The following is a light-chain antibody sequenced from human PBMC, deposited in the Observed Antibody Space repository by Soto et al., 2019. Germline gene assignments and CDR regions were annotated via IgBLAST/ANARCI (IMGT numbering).Light chain of an antibody. J-gene: IGLJ1*01. Sequence: QSVLTQPRSVSGSPGQSVTISCTGTNSDVGGYNAVSWYRQDPGKAPKVMIYDVNKRPSGVPDRFSGSKSGNTASLTISGLQAEDEADYYCCSYAGTYAFVFGAGTKVTVL. CDR2: DVN. CDR1: NSDVGGYNA. V-gene: IGLV2-11*01. CDR3: CSYAGTYAFV.